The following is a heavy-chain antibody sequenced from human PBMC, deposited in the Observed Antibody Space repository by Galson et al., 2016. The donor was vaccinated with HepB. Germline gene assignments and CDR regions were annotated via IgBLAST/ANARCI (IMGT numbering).Heavy chain of an antibody. CDR3: ARGYYYDTSGYDNWFDP. Sequence: TLSLTCTVSGGSIGGGYYWSWIRQHPGKGLEWIGQIYHSGGTHYNPSLKSRVTISVDTSKNQFSLRLSSVTAADTAVYYCARGYYYDTSGYDNWFDPWGQGTLVPVSS. J-gene: IGHJ5*02. CDR2: IYHSGGT. D-gene: IGHD3-22*01. CDR1: GGSIGGGYY. V-gene: IGHV4-31*03.